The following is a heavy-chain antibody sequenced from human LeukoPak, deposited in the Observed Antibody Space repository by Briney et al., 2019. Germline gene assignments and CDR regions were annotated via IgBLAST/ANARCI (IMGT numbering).Heavy chain of an antibody. V-gene: IGHV3-11*05. J-gene: IGHJ3*02. CDR2: ISSSSLYT. CDR1: GFTFSDYS. D-gene: IGHD3-16*01. CDR3: ARAARFGSVTDAFDI. Sequence: GGSLRLSCAASGFTFSDYSMSWIRQAPGKGLEWVSYISSSSLYTNYADSLKGRFTISRVNPKNSLFLQMNSLRAEDSAVYYCARAARFGSVTDAFDIWGQGTMVTVSS.